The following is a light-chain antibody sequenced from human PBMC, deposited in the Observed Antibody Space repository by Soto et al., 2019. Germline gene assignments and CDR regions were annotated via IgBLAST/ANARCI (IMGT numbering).Light chain of an antibody. Sequence: DIQLTQSPSIVSASLGDRVTISCRASQSVFIWLAWYQQKRGKAPKLLIYDASALESGVPPRFSGSGFETEFTLSIYGLQSNDFAVYYCHQYQNYSSSFCLGTELEI. CDR1: QSVFIW. CDR3: HQYQNYSSS. V-gene: IGKV1-5*01. J-gene: IGKJ2*03. CDR2: DAS.